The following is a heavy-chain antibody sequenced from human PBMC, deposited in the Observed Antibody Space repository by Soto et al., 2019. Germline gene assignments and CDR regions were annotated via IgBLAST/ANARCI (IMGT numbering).Heavy chain of an antibody. D-gene: IGHD4-17*01. J-gene: IGHJ3*02. CDR2: IYYSGST. CDR3: ARQYGDYVRGAFDI. V-gene: IGHV4-59*01. CDR1: GGSISSYY. Sequence: QVQLQESGPGLVKPSETLSLTYTVSGGSISSYYWSWIRQPPGKGLEWIGYIYYSGSTNYNPSLKSRVTISVDTSKNQFSLKLSSVTAADTAVYYCARQYGDYVRGAFDIWGQGTMVTVSS.